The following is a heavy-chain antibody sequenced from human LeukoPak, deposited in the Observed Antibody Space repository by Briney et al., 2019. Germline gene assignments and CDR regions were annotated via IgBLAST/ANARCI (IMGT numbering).Heavy chain of an antibody. CDR1: GYTFTGYY. D-gene: IGHD3-9*01. V-gene: IGHV1-2*02. CDR3: VRDWELRYSQGGFDY. CDR2: INPRSGDT. J-gene: IGHJ4*02. Sequence: ASVKVSCKASGYTFTGYYIHWVRQAPGQGLEWMGWINPRSGDTNYAQQFQGRLTMTRDTSISTAYMDLSRLTSDDTAVYFCVRDWELRYSQGGFDYWGQGTLVTVSS.